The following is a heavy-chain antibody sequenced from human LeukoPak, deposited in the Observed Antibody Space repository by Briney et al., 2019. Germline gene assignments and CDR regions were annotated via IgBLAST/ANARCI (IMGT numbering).Heavy chain of an antibody. J-gene: IGHJ4*02. CDR3: ARGFVSLRYYFDY. CDR1: GYTFTGYY. D-gene: IGHD3-10*01. CDR2: INPNSGGT. V-gene: IGHV1-2*02. Sequence: VASVKVSCKASGYTFTGYYMHWVRQAPGQGLEWMGWINPNSGGTNYAQKFQGRVTMTRDTSISTAYMELSRLRSEDTAVYYCARGFVSLRYYFDYWGQGTLVTVSS.